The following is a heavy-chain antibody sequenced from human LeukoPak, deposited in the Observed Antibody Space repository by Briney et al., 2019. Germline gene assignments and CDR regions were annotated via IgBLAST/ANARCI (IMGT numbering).Heavy chain of an antibody. CDR3: AKDPTHYYDSSGYSEYFQH. Sequence: GGSLRLSCAASGFTFDDYAMHWVRRAPGKGLEWVSLISGDGGSTYYADSVKGRFTISRDNSKNSLYLQMNSLRTEDTALYYCAKDPTHYYDSSGYSEYFQHWGQGTLVTVSS. V-gene: IGHV3-43*02. CDR2: ISGDGGST. J-gene: IGHJ1*01. CDR1: GFTFDDYA. D-gene: IGHD3-22*01.